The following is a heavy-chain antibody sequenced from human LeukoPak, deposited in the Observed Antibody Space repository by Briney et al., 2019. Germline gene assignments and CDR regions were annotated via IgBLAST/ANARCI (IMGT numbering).Heavy chain of an antibody. D-gene: IGHD6-19*01. V-gene: IGHV4-59*01. Sequence: SETLSLTCTVSGGSISSYYWSWIRQPPGRGLQWIGDIYYSGSTNYNPSLKSRVTISVDTSKNQFSLRLTSVTAADTAVYYCAREGMAVGFARFPIFDYWGQGTLVTVSS. CDR2: IYYSGST. J-gene: IGHJ4*02. CDR1: GGSISSYY. CDR3: AREGMAVGFARFPIFDY.